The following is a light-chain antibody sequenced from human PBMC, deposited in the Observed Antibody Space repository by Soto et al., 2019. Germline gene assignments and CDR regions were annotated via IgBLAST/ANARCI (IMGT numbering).Light chain of an antibody. V-gene: IGKV3-20*01. CDR3: QQYGSSLPIT. CDR2: GAS. Sequence: IGMTPSPGTLSVSRGERDTLSCRASHSVSSNLAWYQQKPGQAPRLLIYGASTRATGIPARFSGSGSGTDFTLTSSRLEPEDFAVYYCQQYGSSLPITFGQGTRLEI. CDR1: HSVSSN. J-gene: IGKJ5*01.